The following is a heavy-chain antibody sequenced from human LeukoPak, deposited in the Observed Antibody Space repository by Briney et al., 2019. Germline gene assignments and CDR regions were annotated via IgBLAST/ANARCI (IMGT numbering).Heavy chain of an antibody. Sequence: GGSLRLSCAASGFTFSSYSMNWVRQAPGKGLEWVSSISSSSSYIYYADSVKGRFTISRDNAKNSLYLQMNSLRAEDTAVYYCASRLLWFGELPPLYYSMDVWGQGTTVTVSS. CDR1: GFTFSSYS. CDR2: ISSSSSYI. J-gene: IGHJ6*02. D-gene: IGHD3-10*01. CDR3: ASRLLWFGELPPLYYSMDV. V-gene: IGHV3-21*01.